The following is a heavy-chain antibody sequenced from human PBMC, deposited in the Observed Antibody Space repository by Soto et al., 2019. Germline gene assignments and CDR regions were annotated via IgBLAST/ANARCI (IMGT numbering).Heavy chain of an antibody. J-gene: IGHJ4*02. CDR3: ARVVPAAIWV. CDR2: IYYSGST. CDR1: GGKSISFG. D-gene: IGHD2-2*01. Sequence: SETICLRKSVAGGKSISFGGSRIRQPPGKGLEWIGYIYYSGSTNYNPSLKSRVTISVDTSKNQFSLKLSSVTAADTAVYYCARVVPAAIWVWGQGTLVTVSS. V-gene: IGHV4-59*01.